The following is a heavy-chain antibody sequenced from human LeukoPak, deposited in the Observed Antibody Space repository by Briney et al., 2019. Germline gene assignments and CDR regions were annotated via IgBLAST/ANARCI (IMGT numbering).Heavy chain of an antibody. V-gene: IGHV4-39*02. CDR1: GGSISSSSYY. CDR3: AREPSEYSSSSGGLNY. D-gene: IGHD6-6*01. Sequence: SETLSLTCTVSGGSISSSSYYWGWIRQPPGKGLEWIGSIYYSGSTYYNPSLKSRVSISVDTSKNQFSLELSVTAADTAVYYCAREPSEYSSSSGGLNYWGQGTLVTVSS. CDR2: IYYSGST. J-gene: IGHJ4*02.